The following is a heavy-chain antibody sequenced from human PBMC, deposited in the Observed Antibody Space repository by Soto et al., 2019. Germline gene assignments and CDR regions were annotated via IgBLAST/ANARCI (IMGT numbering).Heavy chain of an antibody. V-gene: IGHV1-46*01. CDR1: GYTFTSYY. D-gene: IGHD3-10*01. CDR2: INPSGGST. J-gene: IGHJ6*02. CDR3: ARDPSEELRTNYYYYGMDV. Sequence: ASVKVSCKASGYTFTSYYMHWVRQAPGQGLEWMGIINPSGGSTSYAQKFQGRVTMTRDTSTSTVYMELSSLRSEDTAVYYCARDPSEELRTNYYYYGMDVWGQGTKVTVSS.